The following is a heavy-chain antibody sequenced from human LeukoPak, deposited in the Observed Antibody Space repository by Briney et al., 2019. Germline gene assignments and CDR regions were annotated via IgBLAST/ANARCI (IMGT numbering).Heavy chain of an antibody. V-gene: IGHV4-31*03. D-gene: IGHD3-22*01. CDR2: IYYSGST. Sequence: PSETLSLTCTVSGGSISSGGYYWSWIRQHPGKGLEWIGYIYYSGSTYYNPSLKSRVTISVDTSKNQFSLKLSSVTAADTAVYYCARGPTYYYDSSGYYYMLRLAKEYDYWGQGTLVTVSS. CDR3: ARGPTYYYDSSGYYYMLRLAKEYDY. J-gene: IGHJ4*02. CDR1: GGSISSGGYY.